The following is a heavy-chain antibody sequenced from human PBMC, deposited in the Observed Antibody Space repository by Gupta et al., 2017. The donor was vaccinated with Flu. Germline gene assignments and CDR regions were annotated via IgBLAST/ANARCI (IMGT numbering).Heavy chain of an antibody. CDR3: AKDRGDYGGKFDY. CDR1: GFTFSSYA. Sequence: EVQLLESGGGLVQPGGSLRLSCAASGFTFSSYAMSWVRQAPGKGLEWVSAISGSGGSTYYADAVKGRFTISRYNAKNTLYLQMNSLRDEDTAVYYCAKDRGDYGGKFDYWCQGTLVTVSS. J-gene: IGHJ4*02. V-gene: IGHV3-23*01. CDR2: ISGSGGST. D-gene: IGHD4-17*01.